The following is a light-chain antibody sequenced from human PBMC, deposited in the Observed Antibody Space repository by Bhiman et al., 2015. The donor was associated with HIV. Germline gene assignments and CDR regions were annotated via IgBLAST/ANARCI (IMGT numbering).Light chain of an antibody. CDR3: SSYASSSTLV. V-gene: IGLV2-8*01. CDR1: SSDIGDSDS. Sequence: QSALTQPPSASGSPGQSVTISCTGTSSDIGDSDSVSWYQQRPGKAPKLMIYEVIKRPSGVPDRFSGSKSGNTASLTVSGLQAEDEADYYCSSYASSSTLVFGGGTQLTVL. J-gene: IGLJ2*01. CDR2: EVI.